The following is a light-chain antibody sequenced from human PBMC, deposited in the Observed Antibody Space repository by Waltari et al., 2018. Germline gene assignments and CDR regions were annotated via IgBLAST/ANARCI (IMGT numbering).Light chain of an antibody. CDR1: SNHVGGYGY. Sequence: QSALAQPAPVSGSPGQPIPISCTGPSNHVGGYGYVAWYQQYPGKAPKLIIYEVSYRPSGISTRFSGSKSGNTASLTISGLQADDEADYYCSSHTSTVPHVFGTGTRVTVV. CDR2: EVS. V-gene: IGLV2-14*01. J-gene: IGLJ1*01. CDR3: SSHTSTVPHV.